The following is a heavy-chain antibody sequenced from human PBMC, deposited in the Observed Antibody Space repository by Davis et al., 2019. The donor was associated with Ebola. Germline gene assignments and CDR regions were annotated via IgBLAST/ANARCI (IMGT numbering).Heavy chain of an antibody. Sequence: SVKVSCKASGGAFNNYAISWLRQAPGEGLEWMGGIIPIFGTINYAQKFQGRVTISADEFTSTVYMELSSLRSDDTAVYYCARAPGFRSGWNPFDHWGQGTLVTVSS. D-gene: IGHD6-19*01. J-gene: IGHJ4*02. CDR1: GGAFNNYA. CDR3: ARAPGFRSGWNPFDH. V-gene: IGHV1-69*13. CDR2: IIPIFGTI.